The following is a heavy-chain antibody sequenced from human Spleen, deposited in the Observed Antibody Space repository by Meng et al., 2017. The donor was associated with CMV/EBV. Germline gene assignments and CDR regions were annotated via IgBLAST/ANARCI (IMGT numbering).Heavy chain of an antibody. CDR2: VYHSGSE. J-gene: IGHJ5*02. Sequence: CAGEGGALITTQWWSWVRQPTGKGVEWIGEVYHSGSEKYNPALGSRVSISLDTSKNHFSLKLTSVTAADTAVYYGARFRGTSHRFDPRGQGALVTVSS. V-gene: IGHV4-4*02. D-gene: IGHD3-10*01. CDR3: ARFRGTSHRFDP. CDR1: GGALITTQW.